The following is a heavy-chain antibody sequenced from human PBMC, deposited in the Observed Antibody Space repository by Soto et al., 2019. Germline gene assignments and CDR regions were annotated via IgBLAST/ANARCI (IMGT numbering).Heavy chain of an antibody. V-gene: IGHV3-7*01. Sequence: PGGSLRLSCAASGFTFSSYWMSWVRQAPGKGLEWVANIKQDGSEKYYVDSVKGRFTISRDNAKNSLYLQMNSLRAEDTAVYYCARRGYGPGFPYYYGMDVWGQGTTVTVSS. CDR1: GFTFSSYW. J-gene: IGHJ6*02. D-gene: IGHD3-10*01. CDR3: ARRGYGPGFPYYYGMDV. CDR2: IKQDGSEK.